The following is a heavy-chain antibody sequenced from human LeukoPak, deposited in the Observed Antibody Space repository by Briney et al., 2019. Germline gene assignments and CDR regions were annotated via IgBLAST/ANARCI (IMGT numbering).Heavy chain of an antibody. CDR1: GFTFGDYG. J-gene: IGHJ5*02. V-gene: IGHV3-49*03. CDR3: ARVSRGGITASWFDP. D-gene: IGHD6-13*01. Sequence: GGSLSLSCEGSGFTFGDYGVGWFRQAPGKGLQWVTSIRSNTYGGSTEYVPSVKGRFTISRDDSNSIAYLQMNSLKAEDTAIYYCARVSRGGITASWFDPWGQGTLVTVSS. CDR2: IRSNTYGGST.